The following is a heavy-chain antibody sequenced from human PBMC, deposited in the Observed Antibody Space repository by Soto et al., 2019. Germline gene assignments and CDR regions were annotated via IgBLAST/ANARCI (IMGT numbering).Heavy chain of an antibody. CDR2: IIPIFGTA. V-gene: IGHV1-69*13. J-gene: IGHJ4*02. Sequence: ASVKVSCKASGCTFSSYAISWVRQAPGQGLEWMGGIIPIFGTANYAQKFQGRVTITADESTSTAYMELSSLRSEDTAVYYCARGSVLRYFDWLSSPFDYWGQGTLVTVSS. CDR1: GCTFSSYA. D-gene: IGHD3-9*01. CDR3: ARGSVLRYFDWLSSPFDY.